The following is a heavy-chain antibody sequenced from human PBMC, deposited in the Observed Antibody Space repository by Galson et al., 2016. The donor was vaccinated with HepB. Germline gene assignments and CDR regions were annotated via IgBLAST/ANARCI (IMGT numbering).Heavy chain of an antibody. CDR1: GFSLTSSGVG. Sequence: PALVKPTQPLTLTCTFSGFSLTSSGVGVSWIRQPPGKALEWLALIYWDDDKYFSPSLKSRLSITKDTYRNQVVLTITNLDPLDTGTYYCAHRPKYSSGWYDNWGQGTLVTVAS. CDR3: AHRPKYSSGWYDN. V-gene: IGHV2-5*02. J-gene: IGHJ4*02. CDR2: IYWDDDK. D-gene: IGHD6-19*01.